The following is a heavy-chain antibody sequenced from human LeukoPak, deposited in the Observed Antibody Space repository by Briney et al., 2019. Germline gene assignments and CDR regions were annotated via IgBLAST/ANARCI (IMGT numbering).Heavy chain of an antibody. J-gene: IGHJ6*02. V-gene: IGHV4-61*02. Sequence: SQTLSLTCTVSGGSISSGSYYWSWIRHPAGKGLEWIGRIYTSGSTNYNPSLKSRVTISVDTSNNQFSLKLSSVTAADTAVYYCARGRYYYYGTDVWGQATTVTVPS. CDR3: ARGRYYYYGTDV. CDR2: IYTSGST. CDR1: GGSISSGSYY.